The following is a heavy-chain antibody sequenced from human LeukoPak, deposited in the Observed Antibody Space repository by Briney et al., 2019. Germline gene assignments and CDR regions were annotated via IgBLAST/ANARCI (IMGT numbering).Heavy chain of an antibody. J-gene: IGHJ4*02. V-gene: IGHV3-20*01. Sequence: GESLRLSCAASGFMFADHGMTWVRQVPGKGLEWVSGINWNGGSTGYVDSVKGRFTISRDNAKNVLFLQMNNLRAEDTASYHCARGEWDLRDWGQGTLVIVSS. D-gene: IGHD1-26*01. CDR3: ARGEWDLRD. CDR2: INWNGGST. CDR1: GFMFADHG.